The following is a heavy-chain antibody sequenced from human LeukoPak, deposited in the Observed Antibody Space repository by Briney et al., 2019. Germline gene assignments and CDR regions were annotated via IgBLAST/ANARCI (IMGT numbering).Heavy chain of an antibody. V-gene: IGHV4-34*01. Sequence: PSETLSLTCAVYGGSFSGYYWSWIRQPPGKGLEWIGEINHSGSTNYNPSLKSRVTISVDTSKNQFSLKLSSVTAADTAVYYCARVPASHIQLWSPRDYWGQGTLVTVPS. CDR3: ARVPASHIQLWSPRDY. J-gene: IGHJ4*02. CDR2: INHSGST. CDR1: GGSFSGYY. D-gene: IGHD5-18*01.